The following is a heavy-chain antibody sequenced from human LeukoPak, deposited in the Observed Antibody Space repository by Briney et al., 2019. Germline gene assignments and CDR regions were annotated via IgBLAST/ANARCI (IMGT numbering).Heavy chain of an antibody. CDR3: ARDWGRYSSGVDY. D-gene: IGHD6-25*01. J-gene: IGHJ4*02. CDR2: IYHSGST. CDR1: GGSISSGGYY. V-gene: IGHV4-30-2*01. Sequence: SQTLSLTCTVSGGSISSGGYYWSWIRQPPGKGLEWIGYIYHSGSTYYNPSLKSRVTISVGTSKNQFSLKLSSVTAADTAVYYCARDWGRYSSGVDYWGQGTLVTVSS.